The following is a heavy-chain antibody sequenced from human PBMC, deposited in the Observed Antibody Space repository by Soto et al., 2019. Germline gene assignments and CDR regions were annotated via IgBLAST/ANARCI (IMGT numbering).Heavy chain of an antibody. J-gene: IGHJ4*02. CDR2: MYYRGST. D-gene: IGHD6-13*01. V-gene: IGHV4-59*11. CDR1: GGSITSHY. CDR3: ARGGISSWFDY. Sequence: QVQLQESGPGLVKPSETLSLTCTVSGGSITSHYWCWIRQPPGKGLEWIGYMYYRGSTNYSPSLKSRVTISVDTSKNHFSLKLNSVTAADTAVYYCARGGISSWFDYWGQGILVTVSS.